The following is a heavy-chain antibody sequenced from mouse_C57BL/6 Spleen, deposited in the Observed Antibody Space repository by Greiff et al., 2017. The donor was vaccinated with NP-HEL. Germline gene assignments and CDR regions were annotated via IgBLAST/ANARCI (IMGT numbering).Heavy chain of an antibody. Sequence: VQLQQSGPELVKPGASVKISCKASGYAFSSSWMNWVKQRPGKGLEWIGRIYPGDGDTNYNGKFKGKATLTADKSSSTAYMQLSSLTSEDSAVYCCARWDSNYVAYWGQGTLVTVSA. CDR1: GYAFSSSW. J-gene: IGHJ3*01. CDR3: ARWDSNYVAY. D-gene: IGHD2-5*01. CDR2: IYPGDGDT. V-gene: IGHV1-82*01.